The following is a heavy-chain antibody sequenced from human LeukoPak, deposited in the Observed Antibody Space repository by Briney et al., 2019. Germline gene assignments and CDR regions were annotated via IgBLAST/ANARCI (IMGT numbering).Heavy chain of an antibody. V-gene: IGHV1-18*01. D-gene: IGHD1-26*01. CDR1: GYTFNSHG. CDR2: ISTYNGNT. CDR3: ASSGSRYSGSYSDY. J-gene: IGHJ4*02. Sequence: ASVKVSCKASGYTFNSHGTTWVRQAPGQGLEWMGWISTYNGNTNYAQKLQGRVTMTTDTSTSTAYMELRSLRSDDTAVYYCASSGSRYSGSYSDYWGQGTLVTVSS.